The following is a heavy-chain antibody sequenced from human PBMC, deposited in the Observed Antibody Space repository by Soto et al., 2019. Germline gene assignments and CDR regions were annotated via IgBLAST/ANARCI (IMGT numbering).Heavy chain of an antibody. Sequence: ASVKVSCKASGYTFTSYYMHWVRQAPGQGLEWMGIINPSGGSTSYAQKFQGRVTITADESATTVYMELNSLRSEDTAVYYCARPDFGDYWYFDLWGRGTLVTVSS. J-gene: IGHJ2*01. CDR2: INPSGGST. CDR3: ARPDFGDYWYFDL. V-gene: IGHV1-46*01. CDR1: GYTFTSYY. D-gene: IGHD4-17*01.